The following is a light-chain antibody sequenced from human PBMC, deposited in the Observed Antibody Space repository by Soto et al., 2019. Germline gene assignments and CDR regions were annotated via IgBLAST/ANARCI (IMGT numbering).Light chain of an antibody. J-gene: IGLJ2*01. CDR2: SNN. Sequence: QSVLTQPPSASGTPGQRVTISCSGSSSNIGSNTVNWYQQLPGTAPKLLIYSNNQRPSGVPDRFSGSKPGTSASLAISGLQSEDEADYYCAAWDDTLNGVVFGGRTQPTVL. CDR3: AAWDDTLNGVV. CDR1: SSNIGSNT. V-gene: IGLV1-44*01.